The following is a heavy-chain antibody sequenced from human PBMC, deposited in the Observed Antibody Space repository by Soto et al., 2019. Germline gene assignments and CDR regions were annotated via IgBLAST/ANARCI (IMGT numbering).Heavy chain of an antibody. Sequence: QVHLVQSGAEVKKPGASVKVSCKASGYTFTSYGITWVRQAPGQGLEWMGWISAHNGNTDYAQKLQGRVIVTRDTTKSTAYMELRSLISDDTAVYYCARGRYGDYWGHGALVTVSS. J-gene: IGHJ4*01. D-gene: IGHD1-1*01. V-gene: IGHV1-18*01. CDR3: ARGRYGDY. CDR2: ISAHNGNT. CDR1: GYTFTSYG.